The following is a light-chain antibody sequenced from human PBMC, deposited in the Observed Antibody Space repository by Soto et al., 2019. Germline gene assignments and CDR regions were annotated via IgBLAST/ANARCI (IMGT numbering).Light chain of an antibody. CDR2: GAS. CDR1: QSVSNNY. Sequence: EIVVTQSTGTLSLSPGEIATLSCIAIQSVSNNYLAWYQQKPGQAPRLLIYGASNRATGIPDRFSGSGSGTDFTLTISRLEPEDAAVYYCQQRSNWPPITFGQGTRLEI. J-gene: IGKJ5*01. CDR3: QQRSNWPPIT. V-gene: IGKV3D-20*02.